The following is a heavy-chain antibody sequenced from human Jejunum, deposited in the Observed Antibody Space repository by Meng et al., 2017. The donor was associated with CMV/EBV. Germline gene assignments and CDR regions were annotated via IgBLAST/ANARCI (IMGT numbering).Heavy chain of an antibody. CDR1: GFPFNIYY. J-gene: IGHJ4*02. D-gene: IGHD2-15*01. CDR3: TKGGFDS. CDR2: IRHDGSED. V-gene: IGHV3-30*02. Sequence: VVESGGGVVLPGGSLGPPCLPSGFPFNIYYMHWVRQAPGKGLDWVTCIRHDGSEDFYVDSVKGRFTISRDNSKNTLYLQMTSLRVDDSALYYCTKGGFDSWGQGTLVTVSS.